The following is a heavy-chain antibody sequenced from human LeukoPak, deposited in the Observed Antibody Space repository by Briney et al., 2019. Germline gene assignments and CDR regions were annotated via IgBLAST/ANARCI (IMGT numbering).Heavy chain of an antibody. J-gene: IGHJ4*02. CDR3: ARDSQMSRATVTAIDY. Sequence: PGGSLRLSCAASGFTFSSYWMSWVRQAPGKGLEWVANIKQDGSEKYYVDSVKGRFTISRDNAKNSLYLQMNSLRAEDTAVYYCARDSQMSRATVTAIDYWGQGTLVTVSS. V-gene: IGHV3-7*01. D-gene: IGHD2-21*02. CDR2: IKQDGSEK. CDR1: GFTFSSYW.